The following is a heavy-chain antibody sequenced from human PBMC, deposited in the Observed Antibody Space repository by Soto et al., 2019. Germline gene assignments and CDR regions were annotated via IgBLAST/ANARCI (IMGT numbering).Heavy chain of an antibody. V-gene: IGHV5-51*01. J-gene: IGHJ3*01. CDR3: ARPLRSYGLVFRNAFDV. CDR2: IYPGDSDT. CDR1: GYNFTINW. D-gene: IGHD5-18*01. Sequence: EVQLVQSGAEVKKPGESLKISCKGSGYNFTINWIGWVRQMPGKGLEWMGIIYPGDSDTRYNPSFQSQVTISADKSISTAYLQWSSLKASDTAKYYCARPLRSYGLVFRNAFDVWGQGTMVTVSS.